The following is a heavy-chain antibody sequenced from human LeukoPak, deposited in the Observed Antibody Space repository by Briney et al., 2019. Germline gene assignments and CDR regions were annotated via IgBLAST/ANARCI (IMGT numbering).Heavy chain of an antibody. CDR1: GFTFNSYA. CDR3: ARDPGQGYFDY. Sequence: PGGSLRLSCAASGFTFNSYAMNWVRQAPGKGLEWVSSISSSSSYIYYADSVKGRFTISRDNAKNSLYLQMNSLRAEDTAVYYCARDPGQGYFDYWGQGTLVTVSS. J-gene: IGHJ4*02. V-gene: IGHV3-21*01. CDR2: ISSSSSYI.